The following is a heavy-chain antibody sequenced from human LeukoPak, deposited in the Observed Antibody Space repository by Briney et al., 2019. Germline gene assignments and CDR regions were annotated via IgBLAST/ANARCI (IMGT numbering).Heavy chain of an antibody. CDR1: GFTFTSYG. Sequence: GGSLRLSCAASGFTFTSYGMHWVRQAPGKGLEWVAVIWYDGSNKYYADSVKGRFTISRDNSKNTLYLQMNSPRAEDTAVYYCARDPIAAVRFDYWGQGTLVTVSS. D-gene: IGHD6-13*01. V-gene: IGHV3-33*01. J-gene: IGHJ4*02. CDR3: ARDPIAAVRFDY. CDR2: IWYDGSNK.